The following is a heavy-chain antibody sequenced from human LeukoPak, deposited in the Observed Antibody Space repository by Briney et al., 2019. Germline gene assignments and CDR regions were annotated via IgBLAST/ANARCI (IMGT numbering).Heavy chain of an antibody. V-gene: IGHV3-30-3*01. D-gene: IGHD2-2*01. J-gene: IGHJ4*02. CDR3: ARGETQLSFDY. CDR2: ISYDGSNK. Sequence: PGRSLRLSCAASGFTFSSYAMHWVRQAPGKGLEWVAVISYDGSNKYYADSVKGRFTISRDNSKNTLYLQMNSLRAEDTAVYYCARGETQLSFDYWGQGTLVTVSS. CDR1: GFTFSSYA.